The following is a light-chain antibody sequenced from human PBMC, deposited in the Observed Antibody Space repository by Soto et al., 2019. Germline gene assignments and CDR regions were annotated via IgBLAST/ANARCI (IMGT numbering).Light chain of an antibody. J-gene: IGLJ2*01. Sequence: QPVLTQSPSASASLGASVKLTCTLSSGHSSYAIAWHQQQPEKGPRYLMKLNSDGSHNRGDGIPDRFSGSRSGAELYLTISSLQSEDEADYYCQTWGTGIKVFGGGTKVTVL. V-gene: IGLV4-69*01. CDR3: QTWGTGIKV. CDR2: LNSDGSH. CDR1: SGHSSYA.